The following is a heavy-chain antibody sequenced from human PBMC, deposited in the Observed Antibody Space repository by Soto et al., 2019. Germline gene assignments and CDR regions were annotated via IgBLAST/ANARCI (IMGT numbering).Heavy chain of an antibody. CDR2: ISENGGST. CDR3: ARDPAHSTVADPYYYGMAV. Sequence: GGSLRLSCAASGFTFSNYAMSWVRQAPGKGLAWVSAISENGGSTYYADSVKCRFTISRDNAKNSLYLQMNSLRADDTAVYYCARDPAHSTVADPYYYGMAVWGQGTTVTVYS. CDR1: GFTFSNYA. V-gene: IGHV3-23*01. D-gene: IGHD4-4*01. J-gene: IGHJ6*02.